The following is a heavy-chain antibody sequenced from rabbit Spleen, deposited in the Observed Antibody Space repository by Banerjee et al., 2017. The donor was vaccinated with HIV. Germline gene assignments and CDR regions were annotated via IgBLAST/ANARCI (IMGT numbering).Heavy chain of an antibody. J-gene: IGHJ4*01. CDR2: IYAGSFDST. Sequence: QEQLVESGGGLVQPEGSLTLTCKASGVSLHDKDVMCWVRQAPGKGLEWIACIYAGSFDSTAYASWAKGRFTISRTSSTTVTLQVTSLTVADTATYFCARDLTDVIGWNFGWWGPGTLVTVS. CDR1: GVSLHDKDV. V-gene: IGHV1S45*01. D-gene: IGHD1-1*01. CDR3: ARDLTDVIGWNFGW.